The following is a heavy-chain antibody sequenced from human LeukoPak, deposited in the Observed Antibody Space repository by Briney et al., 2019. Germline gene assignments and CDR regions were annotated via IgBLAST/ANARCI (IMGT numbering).Heavy chain of an antibody. CDR1: GFTFSSYA. CDR3: AKSGDYYGSGSFDY. V-gene: IGHV3-23*01. Sequence: PGGSLRLSCAASGFTFSSYAMSWVGQAPGKGLEWVSAISGSGGSTYYADSVKGRFTISRDNSKNTLYLQMNSLRAEDTAVYYCAKSGDYYGSGSFDYWGQGTLVTVSS. D-gene: IGHD3-10*01. CDR2: ISGSGGST. J-gene: IGHJ4*02.